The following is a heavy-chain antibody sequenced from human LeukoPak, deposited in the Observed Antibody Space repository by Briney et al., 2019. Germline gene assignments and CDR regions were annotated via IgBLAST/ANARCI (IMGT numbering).Heavy chain of an antibody. Sequence: GGSLRLSCVASGFTFSRYGMSWVRQAPGEGVEWVSAISGKAADTFYAHSVKGRFTISRENSKNTLYLQINSLRAADTAVYYCARHGGLRPFDYWGQGTLVTVSS. CDR2: ISGKAADT. CDR3: ARHGGLRPFDY. J-gene: IGHJ4*02. CDR1: GFTFSRYG. D-gene: IGHD4-17*01. V-gene: IGHV3-23*01.